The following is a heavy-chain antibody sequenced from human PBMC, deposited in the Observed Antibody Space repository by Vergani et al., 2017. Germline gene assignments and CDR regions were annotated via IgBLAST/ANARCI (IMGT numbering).Heavy chain of an antibody. V-gene: IGHV3-33*08. CDR2: IWYDGSNK. J-gene: IGHJ4*02. Sequence: VQLVESGGGLVQPGGSLRLSCAASGFTFSSYGMHWVRQAPGKGLEWVAVIWYDGSNKYYADSVKGRFTISRDNSKNTLYLQMTSMRAEDTAVYYCARAQPGVTTIGDWGQGTLVTVSS. CDR1: GFTFSSYG. D-gene: IGHD4-17*01. CDR3: ARAQPGVTTIGD.